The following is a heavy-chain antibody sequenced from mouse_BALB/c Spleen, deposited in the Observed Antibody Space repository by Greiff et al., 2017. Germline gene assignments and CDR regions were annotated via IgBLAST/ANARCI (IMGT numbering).Heavy chain of an antibody. J-gene: IGHJ1*01. V-gene: IGHV5-12-2*01. CDR3: ARHQGITTATGYFDV. CDR1: GFTFSSYT. Sequence: EVKVVESGGGLVQPGGSLKLSCAASGFTFSSYTMSWVRQTPEKRLEWVAYISNGGGSTYYPDTVKGRFTISRDNAKNTLYLQMSSLKSEDTAMYYCARHQGITTATGYFDVWGAGTTVTVSS. D-gene: IGHD1-2*01. CDR2: ISNGGGST.